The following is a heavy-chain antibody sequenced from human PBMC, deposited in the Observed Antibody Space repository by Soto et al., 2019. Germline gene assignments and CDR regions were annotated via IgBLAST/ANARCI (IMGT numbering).Heavy chain of an antibody. V-gene: IGHV4-34*01. D-gene: IGHD3-3*01. CDR3: ARGPCDFWSGCYSDY. CDR2: INHSGST. J-gene: IGHJ4*02. Sequence: SETLSLTCAVYGGSFSGYYWSWIRQPPGKGLEWIGEINHSGSTNYNPSLKSRVTISVDTSKNQFSLKLSSVTAADTAVYYCARGPCDFWSGCYSDYWGQGTLVTVSS. CDR1: GGSFSGYY.